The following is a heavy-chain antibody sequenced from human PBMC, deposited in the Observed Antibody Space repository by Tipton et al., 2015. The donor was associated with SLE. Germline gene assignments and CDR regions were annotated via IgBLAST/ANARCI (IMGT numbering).Heavy chain of an antibody. D-gene: IGHD2-15*01. CDR1: GFTFSSYG. CDR3: AREGWGYCSGGSCYGDAFDI. V-gene: IGHV3-33*01. J-gene: IGHJ3*02. CDR2: IWYDGSNK. Sequence: RSLRLSCAASGFTFSSYGMHWVRQAPGKGLEWVAVIWYDGSNKYYADSVKGRFTISRDNAKNSLYLQMNSLRAEDTAVYYCAREGWGYCSGGSCYGDAFDIWGQGTMVTVSS.